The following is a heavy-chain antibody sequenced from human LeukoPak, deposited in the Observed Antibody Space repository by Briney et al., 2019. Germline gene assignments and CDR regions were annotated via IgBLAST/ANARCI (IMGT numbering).Heavy chain of an antibody. CDR1: GFTFSSYS. J-gene: IGHJ4*02. D-gene: IGHD3-3*01. V-gene: IGHV3-21*01. CDR2: ISSSSSYI. Sequence: GGSLRLSCAASGFTFSSYSMNWVRQAPGKGLEWVSSISSSSSYIYYEDSVKGRFTISRDNAKNSLYLQMNSLRAEDTAVYYCARDRNDFWSGYHTSSYFDYWGQGTLVTVSS. CDR3: ARDRNDFWSGYHTSSYFDY.